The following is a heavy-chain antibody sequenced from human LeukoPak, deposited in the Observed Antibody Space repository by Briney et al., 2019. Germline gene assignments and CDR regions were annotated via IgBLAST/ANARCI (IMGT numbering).Heavy chain of an antibody. CDR2: INPSGGST. J-gene: IGHJ4*02. V-gene: IGHV1-46*01. CDR3: ARAGSTVGGVIVRNYFDY. Sequence: ASVKVSCKTSGGTFSSYAISWVRQAPGQGLEWMGIINPSGGSTSYAQKFQGRVTMTRDTSTSTVYMELSSLRSEDTAVYYCARAGSTVGGVIVRNYFDYWGQGTLVTVSS. D-gene: IGHD3-16*02. CDR1: GGTFSSYA.